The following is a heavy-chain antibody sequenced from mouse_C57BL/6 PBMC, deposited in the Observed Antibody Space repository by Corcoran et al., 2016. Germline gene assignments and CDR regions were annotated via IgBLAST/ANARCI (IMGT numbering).Heavy chain of an antibody. D-gene: IGHD2-5*01. CDR1: GYTFTDYN. CDR2: INPNNGGT. Sequence: EVQLQQSGPELVKPGASVKIPCKASGYTFTDYNMDWVKQSHGKSLEWIGDINPNNGGTIYNQKFKGKATLTVDKSSSTAYMELRSLTSEDTAVYYCASNWATYYSNHAWFAYWGQGTLVTVSA. J-gene: IGHJ3*01. CDR3: ASNWATYYSNHAWFAY. V-gene: IGHV1-18*01.